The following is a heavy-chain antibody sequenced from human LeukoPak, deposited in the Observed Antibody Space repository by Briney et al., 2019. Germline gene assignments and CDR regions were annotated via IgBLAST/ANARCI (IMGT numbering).Heavy chain of an antibody. CDR3: ARVDSGSYQEPPLDY. CDR2: IKQDGSEK. Sequence: PGGSLRLSCAVSGFTSSSYWMSWVRQAPGKGLEWVANIKQDGSEKYYVDSVKGRFTISRDNAKNSLYLQMNSLRAEDTAVYYCARVDSGSYQEPPLDYWGQGTLVTVSS. CDR1: GFTSSSYW. V-gene: IGHV3-7*01. J-gene: IGHJ4*02. D-gene: IGHD1-26*01.